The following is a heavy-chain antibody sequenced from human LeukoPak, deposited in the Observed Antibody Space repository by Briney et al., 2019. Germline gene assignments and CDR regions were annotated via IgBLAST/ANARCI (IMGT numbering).Heavy chain of an antibody. CDR2: INRSGST. Sequence: SETLSLTCAVYGGSFSGYYWSWIRQPPGKGLEWIGEINRSGSTNYNPSLKSRVTITVDTSKNQFSLKLSSVTAADTAVYYCARVYSSSWYTSEYFQHWGQGTLVTVSS. D-gene: IGHD6-13*01. CDR3: ARVYSSSWYTSEYFQH. V-gene: IGHV4-34*01. J-gene: IGHJ1*01. CDR1: GGSFSGYY.